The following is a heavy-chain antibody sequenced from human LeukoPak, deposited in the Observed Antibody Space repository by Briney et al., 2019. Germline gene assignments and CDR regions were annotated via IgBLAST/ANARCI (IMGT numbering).Heavy chain of an antibody. D-gene: IGHD6-13*01. CDR3: ARSSPPTYYHFYYYMDV. J-gene: IGHJ6*03. CDR1: GYTFTGYY. CDR2: INPNSGGA. Sequence: EAPVKVSCKASGYTFTGYYMHWVRQAPGQGLEWMGWINPNSGGAKYAQNFQGRVIMTTDTSISTAYMELTSLRSDDTAVYYCARSSPPTYYHFYYYMDVWGKGSTVTVSS. V-gene: IGHV1-2*02.